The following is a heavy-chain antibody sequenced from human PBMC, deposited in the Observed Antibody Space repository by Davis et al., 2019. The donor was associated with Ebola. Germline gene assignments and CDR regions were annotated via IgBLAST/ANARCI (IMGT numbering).Heavy chain of an antibody. V-gene: IGHV3-74*01. CDR3: AREPITIFGEVGMDV. Sequence: HTGGSLRLSCAASGFTFRDYYMHCARHSPGKGLVWVSHIKADGTTTDYADSVKGRFTISRDNAKNSLYLQMNSLRAEDTAVYYCAREPITIFGEVGMDVWGKGTTVTVSS. D-gene: IGHD3-3*01. J-gene: IGHJ6*04. CDR2: IKADGTTT. CDR1: GFTFRDYY.